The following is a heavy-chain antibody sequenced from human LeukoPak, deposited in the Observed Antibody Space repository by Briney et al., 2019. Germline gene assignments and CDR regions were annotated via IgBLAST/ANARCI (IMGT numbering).Heavy chain of an antibody. Sequence: PSETLSLTCTVSGGSISSYYWSWIRQPPGKGLEWIGYIYYSGSTNYNPSLKSRVTISVDTSKNQFSLKLSSVTAADTAVYYCARMYYDFWSGYYTSEFDYYYYYMDVWGKGTTVTVSS. CDR1: GGSISSYY. V-gene: IGHV4-59*01. D-gene: IGHD3-3*01. J-gene: IGHJ6*03. CDR2: IYYSGST. CDR3: ARMYYDFWSGYYTSEFDYYYYYMDV.